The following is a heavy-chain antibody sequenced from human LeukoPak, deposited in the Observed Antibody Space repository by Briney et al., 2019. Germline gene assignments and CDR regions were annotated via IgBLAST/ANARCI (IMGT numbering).Heavy chain of an antibody. CDR3: AKDRRSKYDILTGYYEYYFDY. D-gene: IGHD3-9*01. CDR1: GLRISDYY. J-gene: IGHJ4*02. CDR2: VYSGPGGST. V-gene: IGHV3-23*01. Sequence: GGSLRLSCAASGLRISDYYMSWVRQAPGKGLEWVSVVYSGPGGSTYYADSVKGRFTISRDNSKNTLYLQMNTLRAEDTAVYYCAKDRRSKYDILTGYYEYYFDYWGQGTLVTVSS.